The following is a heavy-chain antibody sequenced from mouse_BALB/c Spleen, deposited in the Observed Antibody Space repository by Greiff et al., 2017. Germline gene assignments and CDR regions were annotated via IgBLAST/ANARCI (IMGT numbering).Heavy chain of an antibody. D-gene: IGHD1-1*01. V-gene: IGHV5-6-5*01. CDR3: ARSFITTADYFDY. CDR2: ISSGGST. CDR1: GFTFSSYA. J-gene: IGHJ2*01. Sequence: EVQVVESGGGLVKPGGSLKLSCAASGFTFSSYAMSWVRQTPEKRLEWVASISSGGSTYYPDSVKGRFTISRDNARNILYLQMSSLRSEDTAMYYCARSFITTADYFDYWGQGTTLTVSS.